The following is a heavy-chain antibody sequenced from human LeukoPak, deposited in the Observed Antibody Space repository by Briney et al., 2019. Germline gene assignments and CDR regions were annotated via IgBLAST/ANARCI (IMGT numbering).Heavy chain of an antibody. Sequence: PGGSLRLSCVASGFTFSTYAMSWVRQAPGKGLEWVSAITGSGGQTLNGDSVRGRFTISRDNSRHTVYLQMNNLRPEDTALYYCARDRQFPDDVLDVWGQGTMVTVSS. CDR1: GFTFSTYA. CDR3: ARDRQFPDDVLDV. J-gene: IGHJ3*01. V-gene: IGHV3-23*01. CDR2: ITGSGGQT. D-gene: IGHD2-21*01.